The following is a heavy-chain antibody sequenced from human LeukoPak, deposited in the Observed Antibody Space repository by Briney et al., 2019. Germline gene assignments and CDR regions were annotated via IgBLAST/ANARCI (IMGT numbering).Heavy chain of an antibody. J-gene: IGHJ6*03. D-gene: IGHD6-13*01. CDR3: ARGFRGRKQQLGYYYYMDV. CDR1: GGSFSGYY. V-gene: IGHV4-34*01. CDR2: INHSGST. Sequence: SETLSLTCAVYGGSFSGYYWSWIRQPPGKGLEWIGEINHSGSTNYNPSLKSRVTISVDTSKNQFSLKLSSVTAADTAVYYCARGFRGRKQQLGYYYYMDVWGKGTTVTVSS.